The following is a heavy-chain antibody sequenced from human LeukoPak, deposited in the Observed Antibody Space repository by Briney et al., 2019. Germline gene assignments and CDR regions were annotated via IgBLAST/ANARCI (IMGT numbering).Heavy chain of an antibody. J-gene: IGHJ5*02. CDR3: ARGNRRLRFFLS. D-gene: IGHD1-14*01. V-gene: IGHV4-34*01. CDR2: INHSGST. Sequence: SETLSLTCAVYGGSFSGYYWSWIRQPPGKGLEWIGEINHSGSTNYNPSLKSRVTISVDTSKNQFSLKLSSVTAADTAVYYCARGNRRLRFFLSWGQGTLVTVPS. CDR1: GGSFSGYY.